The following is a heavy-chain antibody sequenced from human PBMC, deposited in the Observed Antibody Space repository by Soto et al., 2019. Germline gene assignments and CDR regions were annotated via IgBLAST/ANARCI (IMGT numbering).Heavy chain of an antibody. CDR1: GNTLTRTG. V-gene: IGHV1-18*01. CDR3: ATEGVAPYYYRGMDV. CDR2: ISTYNGDT. Sequence: ASVKVSWKASGNTLTRTGISWVRQAPGQGLKWMGWISTYNGDTNYAQTFQGRVTMTTDTSTSTVHMEVRSLRSDDTAVYYCATEGVAPYYYRGMDVWGQ. J-gene: IGHJ6*02.